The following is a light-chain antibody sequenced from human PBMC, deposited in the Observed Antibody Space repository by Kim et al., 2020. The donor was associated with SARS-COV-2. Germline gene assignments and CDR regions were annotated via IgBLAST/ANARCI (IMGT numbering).Light chain of an antibody. Sequence: PGESATLSGRASHNIDINLAWYEQTPGQPPRLLIYDAAIRAAGIPDRFSGSGAGTDFTLTIGSLAPEDFAVYYCQQRGNWPAALTFGGGTKVDIK. CDR3: QQRGNWPAALT. J-gene: IGKJ4*01. CDR2: DAA. V-gene: IGKV3-11*01. CDR1: HNIDIN.